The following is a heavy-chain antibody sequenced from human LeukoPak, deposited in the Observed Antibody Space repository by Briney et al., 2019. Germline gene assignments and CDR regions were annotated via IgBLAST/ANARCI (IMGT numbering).Heavy chain of an antibody. Sequence: SVKVSCKASGCTFISYAISALRQAPGQGLEGMGGIIPIFCTENYAQKFQDRVTITADESTSTAYMELSSMRSEDTAVYYCASTEYEAVPAAADNFFDYWGQGTLVTVSS. CDR2: IIPIFCTE. CDR1: GCTFISYA. D-gene: IGHD2-2*01. V-gene: IGHV1-69*01. J-gene: IGHJ4*02. CDR3: ASTEYEAVPAAADNFFDY.